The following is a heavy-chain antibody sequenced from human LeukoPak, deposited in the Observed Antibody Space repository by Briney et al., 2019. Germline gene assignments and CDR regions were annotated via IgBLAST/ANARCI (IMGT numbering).Heavy chain of an antibody. Sequence: PGGSLRLSCAASGFTFSSYAMSWVRQAPGKGREWVSAISGSGGSTYYAQKFQGRVTMTRDMSTSTVYMELSSLRSEDTAVYYCARDLAEYSGSYWYFDLWGRGTLVTVSS. CDR3: ARDLAEYSGSYWYFDL. V-gene: IGHV3-23*01. J-gene: IGHJ2*01. CDR2: ISGSGGST. CDR1: GFTFSSYA. D-gene: IGHD1-26*01.